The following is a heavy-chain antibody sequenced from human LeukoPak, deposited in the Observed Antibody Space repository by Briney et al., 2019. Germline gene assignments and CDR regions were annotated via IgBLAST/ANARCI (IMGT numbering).Heavy chain of an antibody. CDR1: GFTFSSYE. CDR3: ARDLVRGGY. V-gene: IGHV3-48*03. CDR2: ISSSGSTI. Sequence: GGSLRLSCAASGFTFSSYEMNWVRQAPGRGLEWVSYISSSGSTIYYADSVKGRSTISRDNAKNSLYLQMNSLRAEDTAVYYCARDLVRGGYWGQGTLVTVSS. J-gene: IGHJ4*02.